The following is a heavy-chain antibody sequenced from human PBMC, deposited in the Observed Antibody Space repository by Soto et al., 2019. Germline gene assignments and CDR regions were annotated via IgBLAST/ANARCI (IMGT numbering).Heavy chain of an antibody. CDR1: GFSLSTSGVG. Sequence: QITLKESGPTLVIPTQTLRLTCTFSGFSLSTSGVGVGWIRQPPGKALEWLALIYWDDDKRYSPSLKSRLTITKDTSKNQVVLTMTNMDPVDTATYYCAHSYYYDSSGIGWFDPWGQGTLVTVSS. J-gene: IGHJ5*02. CDR2: IYWDDDK. V-gene: IGHV2-5*02. CDR3: AHSYYYDSSGIGWFDP. D-gene: IGHD3-22*01.